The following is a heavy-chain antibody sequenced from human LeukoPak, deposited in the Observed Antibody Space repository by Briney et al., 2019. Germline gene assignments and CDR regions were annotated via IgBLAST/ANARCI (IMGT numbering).Heavy chain of an antibody. V-gene: IGHV3-30*04. J-gene: IGHJ4*02. Sequence: PGGSLRLSCAASGFTFSNYAMHWVRQAPGKGLEWVTLISYDGSNKYYADSVKGRFTISRDNSKNTLYLQMDSLRAEDTALYYCATAIAAAGNYWGRGTLVTVSS. CDR1: GFTFSNYA. D-gene: IGHD6-13*01. CDR3: ATAIAAAGNY. CDR2: ISYDGSNK.